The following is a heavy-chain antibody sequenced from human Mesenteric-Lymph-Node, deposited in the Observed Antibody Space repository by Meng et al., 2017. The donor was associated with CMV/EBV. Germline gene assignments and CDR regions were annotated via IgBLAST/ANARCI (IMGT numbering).Heavy chain of an antibody. CDR3: ATDGDPLTPTLHGMDV. D-gene: IGHD7-27*01. Sequence: ASVKVSCKVSGYTLTELSMHWVRQAPGKGLEWMGGFDPEDGETIYAQKFQGRVTMTEDTSTDTAYMELSSLRSEDTAVYYCATDGDPLTPTLHGMDVWGQGTTVTVSS. CDR1: GYTLTELS. V-gene: IGHV1-24*01. CDR2: FDPEDGET. J-gene: IGHJ6*02.